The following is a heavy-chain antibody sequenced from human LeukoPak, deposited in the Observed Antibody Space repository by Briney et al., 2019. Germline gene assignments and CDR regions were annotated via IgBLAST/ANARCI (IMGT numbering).Heavy chain of an antibody. D-gene: IGHD6-13*01. CDR3: ARECYSSSWYFGLHNWFDP. Sequence: GGSLRLSCAASGFTFRSYYMSWVRQAPGKGLEGVANIDQDGSEKYYVDSVKGRFTISRDNAKNSLYLQMNSLRAEDTALYYCARECYSSSWYFGLHNWFDPWGQGTLVTVSS. CDR1: GFTFRSYY. CDR2: IDQDGSEK. V-gene: IGHV3-7*03. J-gene: IGHJ5*02.